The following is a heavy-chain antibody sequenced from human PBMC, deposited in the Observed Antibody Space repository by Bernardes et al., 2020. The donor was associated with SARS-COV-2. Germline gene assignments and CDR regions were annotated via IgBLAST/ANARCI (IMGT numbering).Heavy chain of an antibody. CDR1: GYTFTSYG. CDR3: ARDRFFGVTGGGYYYYGMDV. Sequence: ASVKVSCKASGYTFTSYGISWVRQAPGQGLEWMGWISAYNGNTNYAQKLQGRVTMTTDTSTSTAYMELRSLRSDDTAVYYCARDRFFGVTGGGYYYYGMDVWGQGTTVTVSS. V-gene: IGHV1-18*01. CDR2: ISAYNGNT. J-gene: IGHJ6*02. D-gene: IGHD3-3*01.